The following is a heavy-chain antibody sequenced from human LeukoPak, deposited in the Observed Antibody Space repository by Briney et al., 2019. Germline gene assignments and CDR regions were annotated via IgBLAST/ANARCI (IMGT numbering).Heavy chain of an antibody. CDR1: GFTFSSYA. CDR3: ARAYNQGPFDY. V-gene: IGHV3-64*01. CDR2: ISSNGGST. D-gene: IGHD1-1*01. Sequence: GGSLRPSCAASGFTFSSYAMHWVRQAPGKGLEYVSAISSNGGSTYYANSVKGRFTISRDNSKNTLYLQMGSLRAEDMAVYYCARAYNQGPFDYWGQGTLVTVSS. J-gene: IGHJ4*02.